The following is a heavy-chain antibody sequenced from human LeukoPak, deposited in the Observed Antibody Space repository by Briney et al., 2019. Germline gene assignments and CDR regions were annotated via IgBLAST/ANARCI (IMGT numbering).Heavy chain of an antibody. V-gene: IGHV3-23*01. D-gene: IGHD3/OR15-3a*01. J-gene: IGHJ4*01. CDR2: ISGSGGST. CDR1: GFTFSSYE. Sequence: GGSLRLSCAASGFTFSSYEMNWVRQAPGKGLEWVSGISGSGGSTYYVDSVKGRFTISRDISKNTLYLQMNSLRAEDTAVYYCAKKMGGLAGSFDYWGHGTLVTVSS. CDR3: AKKMGGLAGSFDY.